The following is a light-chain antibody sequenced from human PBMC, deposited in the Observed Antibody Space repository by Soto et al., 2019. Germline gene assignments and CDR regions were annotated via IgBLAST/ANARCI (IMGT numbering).Light chain of an antibody. CDR3: AAWDDSLSGVV. Sequence: QIVVTQPPSASGTPGQRVTISCSGSSSNIGSNYVYWYQQLPGTVPQLLIYRNSERPSGVPDLFSGSKSGTSASLAISGLRSEDEADYYCAAWDDSLSGVVFGGGTKLTVL. J-gene: IGLJ2*01. CDR2: RNS. V-gene: IGLV1-47*01. CDR1: SSNIGSNY.